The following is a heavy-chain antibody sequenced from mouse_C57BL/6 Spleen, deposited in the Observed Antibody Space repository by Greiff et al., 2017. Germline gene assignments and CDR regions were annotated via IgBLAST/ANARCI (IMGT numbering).Heavy chain of an antibody. Sequence: QVQLQQSGAELMKPGASVKLSCKATGYTFTGYWIEWVKQRPGHGLEWIGEIVPGSGSTNYNVKFKGKATFTADTSSNTAYMQLSSLTTEDSAIYYCARRDGSSFYYAMDYWGQGTSVTVSS. CDR2: IVPGSGST. CDR3: ARRDGSSFYYAMDY. J-gene: IGHJ4*01. D-gene: IGHD1-1*01. CDR1: GYTFTGYW. V-gene: IGHV1-9*01.